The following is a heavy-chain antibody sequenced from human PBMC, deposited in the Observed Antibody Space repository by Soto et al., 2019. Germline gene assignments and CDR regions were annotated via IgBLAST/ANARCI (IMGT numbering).Heavy chain of an antibody. Sequence: PGGSLRLSCAASGFTFSSYSMNWVRQAPGKGLEWVSSISSSSSYIYYADSVKGRFTISRDNAKNSLYLQMNSLRAEDTAVYYCARSGGLHGRYYFDYWGQGTLVTVSS. CDR1: GFTFSSYS. J-gene: IGHJ4*02. D-gene: IGHD2-15*01. V-gene: IGHV3-21*01. CDR2: ISSSSSYI. CDR3: ARSGGLHGRYYFDY.